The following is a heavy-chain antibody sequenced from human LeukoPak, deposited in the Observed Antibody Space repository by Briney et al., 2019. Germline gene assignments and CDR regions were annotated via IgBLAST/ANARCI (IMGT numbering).Heavy chain of an antibody. D-gene: IGHD3-3*01. CDR2: MSPKSGNT. V-gene: IGHV1-8*02. CDR3: ARDIGGRGYDFWSGYYYYYYMDV. J-gene: IGHJ6*03. CDR1: GYTFTSNN. Sequence: ASVKVSCKASGYTFTSNNINWVRQAPGQGLEWMGWMSPKSGNTDYAQKFQGRLTMTRDTSTNTAYMELGGLRSDDTAVYYCARDIGGRGYDFWSGYYYYYYMDVWGKGTTVTVSS.